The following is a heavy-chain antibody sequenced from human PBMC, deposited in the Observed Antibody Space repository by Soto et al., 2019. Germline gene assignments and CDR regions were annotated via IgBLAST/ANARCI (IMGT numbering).Heavy chain of an antibody. V-gene: IGHV1-69*13. D-gene: IGHD6-13*01. CDR1: GGTFSSYA. Sequence: ASVKVSCKASGGTFSSYAISWVRQAPGQGLEWMGGIIPIFGTANYAQKFQGRVTITADESTSTAYMELSSLRTEDTAVYYCAKDSKSSSYLFQHWGQGTLVTVSS. CDR2: IIPIFGTA. J-gene: IGHJ1*01. CDR3: AKDSKSSSYLFQH.